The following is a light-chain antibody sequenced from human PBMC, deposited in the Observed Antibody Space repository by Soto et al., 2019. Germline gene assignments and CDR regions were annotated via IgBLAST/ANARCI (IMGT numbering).Light chain of an antibody. J-gene: IGLJ1*01. CDR2: EVS. CDR3: NLYTNTNTYV. Sequence: QSALTQPPSVSGSPGQSVSISCTGTSSDDGSYNRVSWYQQPPGTAPKLMIYEVSNRASGVPDRFSGSKSGNTASLTISGLQAEDEADYYCNLYTNTNTYVFGTGTKGTVL. V-gene: IGLV2-18*01. CDR1: SSDDGSYNR.